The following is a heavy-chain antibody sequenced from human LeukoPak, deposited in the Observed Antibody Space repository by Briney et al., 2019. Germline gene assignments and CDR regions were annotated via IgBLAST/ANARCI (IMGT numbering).Heavy chain of an antibody. CDR2: ISYDGSNK. V-gene: IGHV3-30*18. CDR3: AKEHYYGSGSYYNIYYYYGMDV. CDR1: GFTFSRYG. Sequence: GGSLRLSCAASGFTFSRYGMHWVRQAPGKGLEWVAVISYDGSNKYYADSVKGRFTISRDNSKNTLYLQMNSLRAEDTAVYYCAKEHYYGSGSYYNIYYYYGMDVWGKGTTVTVSS. D-gene: IGHD3-10*01. J-gene: IGHJ6*04.